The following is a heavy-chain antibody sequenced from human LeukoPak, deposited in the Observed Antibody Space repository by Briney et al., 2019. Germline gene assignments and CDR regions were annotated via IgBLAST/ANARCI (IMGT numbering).Heavy chain of an antibody. CDR2: ISWNSGSI. V-gene: IGHV3-9*01. CDR3: AKGAGITLVRGVIITGNWFDP. Sequence: GGSLRLSCAASGFTFDDYAMHWVRQAPGKGLEWVSGISWNSGSIGYADSVKGRFTISRDNAKNSLYLQMNSLRAEDTALYYCAKGAGITLVRGVIITGNWFDPWGQGTLVTVSS. CDR1: GFTFDDYA. J-gene: IGHJ5*02. D-gene: IGHD3-10*01.